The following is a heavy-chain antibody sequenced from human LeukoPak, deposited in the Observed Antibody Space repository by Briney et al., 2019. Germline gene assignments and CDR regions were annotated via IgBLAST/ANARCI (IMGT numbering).Heavy chain of an antibody. CDR3: AKYYFDSSGYYYFDY. CDR1: GASISSGGYY. D-gene: IGHD3-22*01. Sequence: PSQTLSLTYTVSGASISSGGYYWSWIRQHPGKGLEWIGYIYYSGSTYYNPSLKSRVTISVDTSKNQFSLKLSSVTAADTAVYYCAKYYFDSSGYYYFDYWGQGTLVTVSS. J-gene: IGHJ4*02. V-gene: IGHV4-31*03. CDR2: IYYSGST.